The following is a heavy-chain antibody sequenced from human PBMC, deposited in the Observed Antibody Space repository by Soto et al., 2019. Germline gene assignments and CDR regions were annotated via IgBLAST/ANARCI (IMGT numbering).Heavy chain of an antibody. CDR2: INPSGGST. D-gene: IGHD6-25*01. V-gene: IGHV1-46*01. Sequence: ASVKVSCKASGYTFTSYYMHWVRQAPGQGLEWMGIINPSGGSTSYAQKFQGRVTMTRDTSTSTVYMELSSLRSEDTAVYYCARALSSGWILYYYYGMDVWGQGTTVTVPS. CDR3: ARALSSGWILYYYYGMDV. J-gene: IGHJ6*02. CDR1: GYTFTSYY.